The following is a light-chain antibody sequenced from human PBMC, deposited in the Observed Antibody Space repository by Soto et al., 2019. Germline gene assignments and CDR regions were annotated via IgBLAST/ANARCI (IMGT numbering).Light chain of an antibody. CDR2: DAS. V-gene: IGKV3-11*01. CDR1: QSVSSN. Sequence: IVLTQSPATLSLSLGERATLSCRASQSVSSNLAWYQQKPGQPPRLLIYDASNRATGIPARFSGSGSGTDFTLTISSLEPEDFAVYYCQQRRNWPLTFGGGTKVEIK. CDR3: QQRRNWPLT. J-gene: IGKJ4*01.